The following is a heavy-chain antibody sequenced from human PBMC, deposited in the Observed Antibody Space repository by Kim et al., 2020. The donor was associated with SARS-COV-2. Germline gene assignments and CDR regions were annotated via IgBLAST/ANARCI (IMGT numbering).Heavy chain of an antibody. CDR1: GGSFSGYY. CDR3: ARLTTVAGNYYYYGMDV. D-gene: IGHD6-19*01. V-gene: IGHV4-34*01. J-gene: IGHJ6*02. CDR2: INHSGST. Sequence: SETLSLTCAVYGGSFSGYYWSWIRQPPGKGLEWIGEINHSGSTNYNPSLKSRLTISVDTSKNQFSLKLSSVTAADTAVYYCARLTTVAGNYYYYGMDVWGQGTTVTVSS.